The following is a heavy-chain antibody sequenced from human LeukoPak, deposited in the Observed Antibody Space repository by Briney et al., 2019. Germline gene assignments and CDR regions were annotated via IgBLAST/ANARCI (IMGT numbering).Heavy chain of an antibody. CDR2: ISAYNGNT. CDR1: GYTFTSYG. J-gene: IGHJ6*03. CDR3: ARAGDSSGSNYYYYYYMDV. V-gene: IGHV1-18*01. D-gene: IGHD3-22*01. Sequence: ASVKVSCKASGYTFTSYGISWVRQAPGQGLEWMGWISAYNGNTNYAQKLQGRVTMTTDTSTSTAYMELRSLRSDDTAVYYCARAGDSSGSNYYYYYYMDVWGKGTAVTVSS.